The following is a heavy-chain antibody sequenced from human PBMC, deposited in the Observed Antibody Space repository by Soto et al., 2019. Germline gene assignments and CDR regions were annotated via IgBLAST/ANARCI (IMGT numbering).Heavy chain of an antibody. CDR1: GYTFTSYG. CDR2: ISAYNGNT. Sequence: ASVKVSCKASGYTFTSYGISWVRQAPGQGLEWMGWISAYNGNTNYAQKLQGRVTMTTDTSTSTAYMELRSLRSDDTAVYYCASPGSGWGLNDAFDIWGQGTMVTVSS. D-gene: IGHD6-19*01. V-gene: IGHV1-18*01. J-gene: IGHJ3*02. CDR3: ASPGSGWGLNDAFDI.